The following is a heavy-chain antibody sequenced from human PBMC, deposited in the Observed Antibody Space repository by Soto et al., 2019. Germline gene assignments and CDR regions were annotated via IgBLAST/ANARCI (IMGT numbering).Heavy chain of an antibody. CDR2: IYWDDDK. V-gene: IGHV2-5*02. Sequence: QITLNESGPTQVKPRQTLTLTCTFSGFSLTTSGVGVGWIRQSPGTAPEWLALIYWDDDKRYSPSLKRRLTITKDNPQNQVGMTMADWDPADTATYYCAHRVLPAVFGLVTTTAIYFDFWCQGTPVAVSS. J-gene: IGHJ4*02. D-gene: IGHD3-3*01. CDR3: AHRVLPAVFGLVTTTAIYFDF. CDR1: GFSLTTSGVG.